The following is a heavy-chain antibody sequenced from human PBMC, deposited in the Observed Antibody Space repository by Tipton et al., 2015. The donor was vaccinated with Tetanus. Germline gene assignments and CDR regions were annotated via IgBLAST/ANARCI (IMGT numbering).Heavy chain of an antibody. Sequence: LSCTVSGGSISSSSFYWGWIRQSPGKELEWIGSIYYSGSTYYNPSLKSRVTISVDTSKNQFSLRLSSVTAADTAVYYCARRQTYCTNGFCPFENWGQGTLVTVSS. D-gene: IGHD2-8*01. CDR1: GGSISSSSFY. V-gene: IGHV4-39*01. CDR3: ARRQTYCTNGFCPFEN. CDR2: IYYSGST. J-gene: IGHJ4*02.